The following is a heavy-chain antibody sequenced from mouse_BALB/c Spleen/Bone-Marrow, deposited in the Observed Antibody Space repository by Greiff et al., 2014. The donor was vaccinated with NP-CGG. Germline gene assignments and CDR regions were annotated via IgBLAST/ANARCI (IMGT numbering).Heavy chain of an antibody. D-gene: IGHD2-3*01. J-gene: IGHJ2*01. Sequence: VQLQQSGPGPGAPSQSLSITCTVSGFSLTSYGVHWVRQPPGKGLEWLGEIWDVGSTNYNSALMSRLSISKDNSKSQVFLKMNSLQTDDTAMYYCARERENDGYYDIDYWGQGTTLTVSS. CDR2: IWDVGST. CDR1: GFSLTSYG. CDR3: ARERENDGYYDIDY. V-gene: IGHV2-9*02.